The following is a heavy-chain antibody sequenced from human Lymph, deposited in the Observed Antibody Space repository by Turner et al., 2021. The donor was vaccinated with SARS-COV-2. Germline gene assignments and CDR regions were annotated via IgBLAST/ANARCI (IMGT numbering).Heavy chain of an antibody. V-gene: IGHV3-21*03. D-gene: IGHD4-4*01. Sequence: DVKLLESGEGLVKPGGSLKLSCAASGFTFSSYAMSWVRQTPEKRLEWVAYISSGGDYIYYADTVKGRFTISRDNARNTLYLQMSSLKSEDTAMYYCTRGGHGNYLYSFDYWGQGTTLTVSS. CDR2: ISSGGDYI. CDR3: TRGGHGNYLYSFDY. J-gene: IGHJ4*01. CDR1: GFTFSSYA.